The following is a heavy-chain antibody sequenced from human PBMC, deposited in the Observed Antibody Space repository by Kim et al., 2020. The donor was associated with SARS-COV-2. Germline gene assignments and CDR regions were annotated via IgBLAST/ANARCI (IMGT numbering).Heavy chain of an antibody. Sequence: ADSVKGRSTIARDNAKNSLSLQRNSLRAEDAAVYYWARGIVGAISLPDYWGQGTLVTVSS. D-gene: IGHD1-26*01. CDR3: ARGIVGAISLPDY. V-gene: IGHV3-21*01. J-gene: IGHJ4*02.